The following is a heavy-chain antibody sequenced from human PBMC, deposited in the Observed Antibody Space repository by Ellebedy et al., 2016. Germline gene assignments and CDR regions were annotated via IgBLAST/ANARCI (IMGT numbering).Heavy chain of an antibody. J-gene: IGHJ4*02. CDR3: AREDLYSRPLDY. CDR2: IIPILGIA. V-gene: IGHV1-69*04. CDR1: GYTFTSYD. D-gene: IGHD2-21*01. Sequence: ASVKVSCKASGYTFTSYDINWVRQAPGQGLEWMGRIIPILGIANYAQKFQGRVTITADKSTSTAYMELSSLRSEDTAVYYCAREDLYSRPLDYWGQGTLVTVSS.